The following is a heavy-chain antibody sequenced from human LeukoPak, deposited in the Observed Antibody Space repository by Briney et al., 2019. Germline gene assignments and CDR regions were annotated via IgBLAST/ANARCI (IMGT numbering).Heavy chain of an antibody. Sequence: SETLSLTCTVSGGSISNYWSWIRQPAGKGLEWIGRIYTRGSTNYNPSLKSRVTMSVDTSKNQFSLKLSSVTAADTAVYYCARDIAAAGLYFDYWGQGTLVTVSS. V-gene: IGHV4-4*07. D-gene: IGHD6-13*01. J-gene: IGHJ4*02. CDR2: IYTRGST. CDR3: ARDIAAAGLYFDY. CDR1: GGSISNY.